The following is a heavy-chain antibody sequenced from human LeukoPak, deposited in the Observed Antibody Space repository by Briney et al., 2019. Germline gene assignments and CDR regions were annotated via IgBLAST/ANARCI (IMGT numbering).Heavy chain of an antibody. CDR2: IKQDGSEK. CDR3: ARDYGGNSGNCFDY. Sequence: GGSLRLSCAASGFTFSSYWMSWVRQAPGKGLEWVANIKQDGSEKYYVDSVKGRFTISRDNAKNSLYLQMNCLRAEDTAVYYCARDYGGNSGNCFDYWGQGTLVTVSS. D-gene: IGHD4-23*01. CDR1: GFTFSSYW. J-gene: IGHJ4*02. V-gene: IGHV3-7*01.